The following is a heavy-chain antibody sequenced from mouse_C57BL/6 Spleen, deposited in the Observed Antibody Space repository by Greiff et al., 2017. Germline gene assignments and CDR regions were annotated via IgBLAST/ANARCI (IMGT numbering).Heavy chain of an antibody. CDR3: ARGVVATGDYAMDY. D-gene: IGHD1-1*01. V-gene: IGHV1-18*01. CDR1: GYTFTDYN. J-gene: IGHJ4*01. CDR2: INPNNGGT. Sequence: VQLQQSGPELVKPGASVKIPCKASGYTFTDYNMDWVKQSHGKSLEWIGDINPNNGGTIYNQKFKGKATLTVDKASSTAYMELRSLTSEDTAVYYCARGVVATGDYAMDYWGQGTSVTVSS.